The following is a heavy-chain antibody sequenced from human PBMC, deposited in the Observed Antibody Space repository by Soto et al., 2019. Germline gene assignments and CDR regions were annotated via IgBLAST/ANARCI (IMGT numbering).Heavy chain of an antibody. Sequence: ASVKVSCKASGYTFTSYDINWVRQATGQGLEWMGWMNPNSGNTGYAQKFQGRVTMTRNTSISTAYMELSSLRSEDTAVYYCARRTIFGVVTPLYGMDVWRQGTTVPVPS. J-gene: IGHJ6*02. CDR2: MNPNSGNT. D-gene: IGHD3-3*01. CDR1: GYTFTSYD. V-gene: IGHV1-8*01. CDR3: ARRTIFGVVTPLYGMDV.